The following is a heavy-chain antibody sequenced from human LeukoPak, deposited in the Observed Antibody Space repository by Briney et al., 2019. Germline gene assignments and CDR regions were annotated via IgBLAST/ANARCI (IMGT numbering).Heavy chain of an antibody. D-gene: IGHD3-22*01. Sequence: SETLSLTCTVSGGSISSGGYYWSWIRQPPGKGLEWIGYIYHSGSTYYNPSLKSRVTISVDRSKNQFSLKLSSVTAADTAVYYCARASEAAYYYDSSGYTYFDYWGQGTLVTVSS. CDR3: ARASEAAYYYDSSGYTYFDY. CDR1: GGSISSGGYY. J-gene: IGHJ4*02. CDR2: IYHSGST. V-gene: IGHV4-30-2*01.